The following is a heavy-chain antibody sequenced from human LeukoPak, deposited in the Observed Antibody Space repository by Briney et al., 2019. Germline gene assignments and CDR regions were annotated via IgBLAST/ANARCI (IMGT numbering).Heavy chain of an antibody. J-gene: IGHJ3*02. CDR2: IIPIFGTA. Sequence: SVKVSCMASGGTFSSYAISWVRQAPGQGLEWMGGIIPIFGTANYAQKFQGRVTITTDESTSTAYMELSSLRSEDTAVYYCARVAGGAFDIWGQGTMVTVSS. CDR1: GGTFSSYA. CDR3: ARVAGGAFDI. D-gene: IGHD3-10*01. V-gene: IGHV1-69*05.